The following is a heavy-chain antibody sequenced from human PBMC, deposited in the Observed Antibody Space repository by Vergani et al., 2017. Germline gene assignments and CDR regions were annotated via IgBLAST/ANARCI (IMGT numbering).Heavy chain of an antibody. J-gene: IGHJ4*02. D-gene: IGHD6-19*01. CDR3: AGDRQWLTYDY. CDR1: GGSISSYY. V-gene: IGHV4-59*01. Sequence: QVQLQESGPGLVKPSETLSLTCTVSGGSISSYYWSWIRQPPGKGLEWIGYIYYSGSTNYNPSLKSRVTISVDTSKNQFSLKLSAVTAADTAVYYCAGDRQWLTYDYWGQGTLVTVSS. CDR2: IYYSGST.